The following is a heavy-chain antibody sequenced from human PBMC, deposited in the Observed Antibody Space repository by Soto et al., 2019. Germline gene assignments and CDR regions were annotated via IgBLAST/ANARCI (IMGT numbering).Heavy chain of an antibody. Sequence: ASVKVSCKVSGYTLTELSMHWVRQAPGKGLEWMGGFDPEDGETIYAQKFQGRVTMTEDTSTDTAYMGLSSLRSEDTAVYYCAKDLYSGGWFGWGYGGREPLVTVS. CDR3: AKDLYSGGWFGWGY. CDR2: FDPEDGET. CDR1: GYTLTELS. D-gene: IGHD3-10*01. J-gene: IGHJ4*02. V-gene: IGHV1-24*01.